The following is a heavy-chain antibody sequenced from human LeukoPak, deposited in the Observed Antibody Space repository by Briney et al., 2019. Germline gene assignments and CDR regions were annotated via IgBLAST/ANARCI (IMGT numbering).Heavy chain of an antibody. V-gene: IGHV1-18*01. J-gene: IGHJ5*02. CDR1: GYTFTSYG. Sequence: ASVKVSCKASGYTFTSYGISWVRQAPGQGLEWMGWISAYNGNTNYAQKLQGRVTMTTDTSTSTAYMELRSLSSDDTAVYYCARAHIVVVTAVVNWFDPWGQGTLVTVSS. CDR3: ARAHIVVVTAVVNWFDP. CDR2: ISAYNGNT. D-gene: IGHD2-21*02.